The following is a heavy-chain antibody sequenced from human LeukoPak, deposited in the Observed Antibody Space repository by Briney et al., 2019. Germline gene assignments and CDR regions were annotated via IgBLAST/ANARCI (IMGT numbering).Heavy chain of an antibody. CDR1: GFTFSSYT. CDR3: ARDPTPRYCSGGSCYTHYGMDV. V-gene: IGHV3-21*01. D-gene: IGHD2-15*01. CDR2: ISNSSSYI. Sequence: AGGSLRLSCAASGFTFSSYTMNWVRQAPGKGLEWVSSISNSSSYIYYADSVKGRLTISRDNAKNSLYLQMNSLRAEDTAVYYCARDPTPRYCSGGSCYTHYGMDVWGQGTTVTVSS. J-gene: IGHJ6*02.